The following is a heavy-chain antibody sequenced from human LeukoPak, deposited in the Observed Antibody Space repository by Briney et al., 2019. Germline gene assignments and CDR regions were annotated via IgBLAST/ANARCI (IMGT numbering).Heavy chain of an antibody. CDR2: ISSSTSYI. V-gene: IGHV3-21*01. CDR1: GSTPSSNY. D-gene: IGHD5/OR15-5a*01. CDR3: ARDGKVYAVVDY. Sequence: SGGSLRLSCAASGSTPSSNYMSWVRQAPGKGLEWVSLISSSTSYIYYADSVKGRFTISRDNAKNSLYLQMNSLRGEDTAVYYCARDGKVYAVVDYWGQGTLVTVSS. J-gene: IGHJ4*02.